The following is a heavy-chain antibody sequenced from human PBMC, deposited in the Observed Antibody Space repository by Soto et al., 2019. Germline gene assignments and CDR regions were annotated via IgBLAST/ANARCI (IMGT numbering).Heavy chain of an antibody. CDR2: INAGNGNT. Sequence: ASVKVSSKASGDTFTSYAMHWARQAPGQRLEWMGWINAGNGNTKYSQKFQGRVTITRDTSASTAYMELSSLRAEDTAVYYCANDALGYCISTSCLGPDYWGQGTLVTVS. D-gene: IGHD2-2*01. J-gene: IGHJ4*02. CDR3: ANDALGYCISTSCLGPDY. V-gene: IGHV1-3*01. CDR1: GDTFTSYA.